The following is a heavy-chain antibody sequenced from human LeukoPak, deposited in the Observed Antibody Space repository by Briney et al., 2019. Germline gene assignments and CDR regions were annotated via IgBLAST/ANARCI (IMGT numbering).Heavy chain of an antibody. V-gene: IGHV3-43D*03. CDR3: AKGSDITMIGGGFDY. Sequence: GGSLRLSCAASGFTFDDYATHWVRQAPGKGLEWVSLINWDGGNTYYADSVKGRFTISRDNSENSLYLQMNSLRAEDTALYYCAKGSDITMIGGGFDYWGQGTLVTVSS. D-gene: IGHD3-22*01. J-gene: IGHJ4*02. CDR1: GFTFDDYA. CDR2: INWDGGNT.